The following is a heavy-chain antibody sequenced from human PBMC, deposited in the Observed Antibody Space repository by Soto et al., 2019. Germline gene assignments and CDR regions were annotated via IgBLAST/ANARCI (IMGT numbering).Heavy chain of an antibody. CDR2: TYYRSKWYN. J-gene: IGHJ6*02. V-gene: IGHV6-1*01. CDR1: GDSVSSNSAA. D-gene: IGHD1-7*01. Sequence: SQTLSLTCSISGDSVSSNSAAWNWIRQSPSIGLEWLGRTYYRSKWYNYYAVSPKSRITINPDKSKNQFSLQLNYVTPEDTDAYYCARVGALGLELLYGYEYYGMDXWGQWTTVTVSX. CDR3: ARVGALGLELLYGYEYYGMDX.